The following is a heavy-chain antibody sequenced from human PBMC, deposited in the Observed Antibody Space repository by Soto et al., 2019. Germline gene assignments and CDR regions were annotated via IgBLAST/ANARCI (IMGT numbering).Heavy chain of an antibody. Sequence: QVQLVQSGAEVKKPGSSVKVSCKASGGTFSSYAISWVRQAPGQGLEWMGGIIPIFGTANYAQKFQGRVTITADESTSTAYMELSSRRSEDTPVYYCAQPWAMLRANYHGIDVWGQGTTVTVSS. CDR3: AQPWAMLRANYHGIDV. V-gene: IGHV1-69*12. D-gene: IGHD3-10*01. CDR2: IIPIFGTA. CDR1: GGTFSSYA. J-gene: IGHJ6*02.